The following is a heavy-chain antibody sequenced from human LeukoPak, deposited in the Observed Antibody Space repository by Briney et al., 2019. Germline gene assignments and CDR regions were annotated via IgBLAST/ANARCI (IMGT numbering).Heavy chain of an antibody. D-gene: IGHD2-21*01. V-gene: IGHV3-21*01. J-gene: IGHJ3*02. CDR3: AREVYCGGDCYSGGAFDI. Sequence: GGSLRLSCAASGFTFSSYSMNWVRQAPGKGLEWVSSISSSSSYIYYADSVKGRFTISRDNAKNSLYLKMNSLRAEDTAVYYCAREVYCGGDCYSGGAFDIWGQGTMVTVSS. CDR1: GFTFSSYS. CDR2: ISSSSSYI.